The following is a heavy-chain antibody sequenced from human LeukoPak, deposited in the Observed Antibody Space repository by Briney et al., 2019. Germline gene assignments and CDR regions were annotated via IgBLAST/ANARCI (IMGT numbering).Heavy chain of an antibody. D-gene: IGHD1-1*01. CDR1: GYTFTTYH. Sequence: ASVKVSCKASGYTFTTYHIHWVRQAPGHGLEWMGVIKPSNGKTRYAPKFQDRVYMTRDSSTNTVYMELSSLTSEDTAVFYCARDQRLLGEDAAFFKAWFDPWGQGTLVTVSS. V-gene: IGHV1-46*01. CDR3: ARDQRLLGEDAAFFKAWFDP. J-gene: IGHJ5*02. CDR2: IKPSNGKT.